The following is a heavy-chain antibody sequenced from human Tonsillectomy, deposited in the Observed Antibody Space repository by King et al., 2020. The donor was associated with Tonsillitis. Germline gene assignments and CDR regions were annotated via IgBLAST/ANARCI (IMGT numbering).Heavy chain of an antibody. CDR1: GYSFTTFW. D-gene: IGHD3-16*02. Sequence: VQLVESGAEVKKPGESLKISCKGYGYSFTTFWIGWVRQMPGKGLEWMGIIYPGDSDTRFSPSFQGRVTISADKSLNTAFLQWSSLKASDTAMYYCARHLTLGGVLAPYYFDYWGQGTLVTVSS. CDR3: ARHLTLGGVLAPYYFDY. V-gene: IGHV5-51*01. CDR2: IYPGDSDT. J-gene: IGHJ4*02.